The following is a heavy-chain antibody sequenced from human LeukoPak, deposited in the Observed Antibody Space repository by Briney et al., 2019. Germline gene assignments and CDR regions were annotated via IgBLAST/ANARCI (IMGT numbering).Heavy chain of an antibody. CDR1: GYTFTGYY. Sequence: ASVKVSCKASGYTFTGYYMHWVRQAPGQGLEWMGWISIDTGNPTYVQDFTGRFVFSLDTSVTTAYLQISSLKAEDTAVYYCARRGKSFDFWGQGTLVTVSS. V-gene: IGHV7-4-1*02. D-gene: IGHD3-3*01. J-gene: IGHJ4*02. CDR2: ISIDTGNP. CDR3: ARRGKSFDF.